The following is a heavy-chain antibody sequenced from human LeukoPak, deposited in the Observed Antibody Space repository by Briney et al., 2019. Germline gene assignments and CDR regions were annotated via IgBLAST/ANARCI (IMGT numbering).Heavy chain of an antibody. Sequence: PGGSLRLSYAASGFTFSSYAMHWVRQAPGKGLEWVAFIRYDGSNKYYADSVKGRFTISRDNSKNTLYLQMNSLRAEDTAVYYCAKDHRWFGELLYYFDYWGQGTLVTVSS. V-gene: IGHV3-30*02. J-gene: IGHJ4*02. CDR1: GFTFSSYA. D-gene: IGHD3-10*01. CDR2: IRYDGSNK. CDR3: AKDHRWFGELLYYFDY.